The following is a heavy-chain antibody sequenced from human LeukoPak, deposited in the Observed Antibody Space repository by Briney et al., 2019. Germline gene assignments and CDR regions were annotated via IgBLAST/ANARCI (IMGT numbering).Heavy chain of an antibody. Sequence: GGSPRLSCAASGFTFSSYGMHWVRQAPGKGLEWVAVIWYDGSNKYYADSVKGRFTISRDNSKNTLYLQMNSLRAEDTAVYYCAKESDGYTHFDYWGQGTLVTVSS. CDR3: AKESDGYTHFDY. V-gene: IGHV3-33*06. CDR2: IWYDGSNK. CDR1: GFTFSSYG. J-gene: IGHJ4*02. D-gene: IGHD5-24*01.